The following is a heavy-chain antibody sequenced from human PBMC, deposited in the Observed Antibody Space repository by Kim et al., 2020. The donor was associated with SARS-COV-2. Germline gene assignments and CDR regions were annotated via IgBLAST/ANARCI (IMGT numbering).Heavy chain of an antibody. CDR2: ISYEGSKK. J-gene: IGHJ4*02. V-gene: IGHV3-30*18. CDR3: AKVYSGYDFFDY. CDR1: GFTFSSYG. Sequence: GGSLRLSCAASGFTFSSYGMHWVRQAPGKGLEWVAVISYEGSKKYYADSVKGRFTISRDNSKNTLYLQMNSLRAEDTAVYYCAKVYSGYDFFDYWGQGTLVTVSS. D-gene: IGHD5-12*01.